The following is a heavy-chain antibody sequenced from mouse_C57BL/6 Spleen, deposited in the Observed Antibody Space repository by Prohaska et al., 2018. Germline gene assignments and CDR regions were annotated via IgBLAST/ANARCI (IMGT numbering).Heavy chain of an antibody. Sequence: QVQLQQPGAEVVKPGASVKLSCKASGHTLTSYRMYWVKPRSGQGLEWIGMIHHNRGSTNYNEKFNSKATRTVDKSSITAYMQLSSLTSEDSAGYYCASPNYYGSSYFDYWGQGTTLTVSS. CDR3: ASPNYYGSSYFDY. CDR2: IHHNRGST. CDR1: GHTLTSYR. D-gene: IGHD1-1*01. V-gene: IGHV1-64*01. J-gene: IGHJ2*01.